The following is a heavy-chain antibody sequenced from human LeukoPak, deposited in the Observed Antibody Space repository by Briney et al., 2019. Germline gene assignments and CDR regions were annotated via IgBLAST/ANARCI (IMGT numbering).Heavy chain of an antibody. CDR3: ARRYSSSWYLRAYYYYYGMDV. CDR2: ISAYNGNT. J-gene: IGHJ6*02. CDR1: GYTFTSYG. D-gene: IGHD6-13*01. Sequence: GASVKVSCKASGYTFTSYGISWVRQAPGQGLEWMGWISAYNGNTNYAQKLQGRVTMTTDTSTSTAYMELRSLRSDDTAVYYCARRYSSSWYLRAYYYYYGMDVWGQGTTVTVSS. V-gene: IGHV1-18*01.